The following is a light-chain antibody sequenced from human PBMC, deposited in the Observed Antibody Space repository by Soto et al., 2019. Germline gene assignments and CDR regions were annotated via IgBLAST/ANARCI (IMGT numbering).Light chain of an antibody. J-gene: IGLJ2*01. Sequence: QSALTQPRSVSGSPGQSVTISCTGTSSDVGSYNRVSWYQQPPGKAPKLMIYDVSKRPSGVPDRFSGSKSGNTASLTISGLQAEDEADYYCCSYSGSYTVVFGGGTSSPS. CDR3: CSYSGSYTVV. V-gene: IGLV2-11*01. CDR1: SSDVGSYNR. CDR2: DVS.